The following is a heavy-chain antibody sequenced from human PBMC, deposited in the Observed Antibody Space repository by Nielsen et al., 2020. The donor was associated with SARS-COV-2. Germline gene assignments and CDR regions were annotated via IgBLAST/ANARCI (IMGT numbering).Heavy chain of an antibody. J-gene: IGHJ5*02. D-gene: IGHD6-6*01. Sequence: SETLSLTCTVSGGSISSYYWSWIRQPPGKGLEWIGYIYYSGSTNYNPSLKSRVTISVDTSKNQFSLKLSSVTAADTAVYYCARSIAARRIWFDPWGQGTLVTVSS. CDR1: GGSISSYY. CDR2: IYYSGST. V-gene: IGHV4-59*01. CDR3: ARSIAARRIWFDP.